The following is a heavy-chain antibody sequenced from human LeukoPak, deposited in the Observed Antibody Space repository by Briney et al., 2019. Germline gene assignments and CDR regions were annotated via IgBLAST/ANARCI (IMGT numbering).Heavy chain of an antibody. Sequence: GGSLSLSCAASGFTFDDYAMHWVRQAPGKGLEWVSLISGDGGSTYYADSVKGRFTISRDNSKNSLYLQMNSLRTEDTALYYCAKEIYRTYYDILTGYYTPLDYWGQGTLVTVSS. V-gene: IGHV3-43*02. J-gene: IGHJ4*02. CDR2: ISGDGGST. D-gene: IGHD3-9*01. CDR3: AKEIYRTYYDILTGYYTPLDY. CDR1: GFTFDDYA.